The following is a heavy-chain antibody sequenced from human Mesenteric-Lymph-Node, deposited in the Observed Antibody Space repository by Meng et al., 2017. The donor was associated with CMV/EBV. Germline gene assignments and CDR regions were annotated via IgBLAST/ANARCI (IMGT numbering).Heavy chain of an antibody. CDR2: ISSSSSYI. J-gene: IGHJ4*02. Sequence: GGSLRLSCAASGFTFSDYPIHWVRLAPGKGLEWVSSISSSSSYIYYADSVKGRFTISRDNAKNSLYLQMNSLRAEDTAVYYCASGITINYWGQGTLVTVSS. D-gene: IGHD3-10*01. V-gene: IGHV3-21*01. CDR1: GFTFSDYP. CDR3: ASGITINY.